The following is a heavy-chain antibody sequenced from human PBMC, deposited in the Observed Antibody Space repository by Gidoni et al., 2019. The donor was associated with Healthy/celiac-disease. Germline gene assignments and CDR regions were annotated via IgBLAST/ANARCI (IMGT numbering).Heavy chain of an antibody. CDR3: AISLVPPGAFDI. Sequence: RSYGTYGVRQAPGKGLEWVAVISYDGSNKYYADSVKGRFTISRDNSKNTLYLQMNSLRAEDTAVYYCAISLVPPGAFDIWGQGTMVTVSS. J-gene: IGHJ3*02. CDR1: RSYG. V-gene: IGHV3-30*03. CDR2: ISYDGSNK.